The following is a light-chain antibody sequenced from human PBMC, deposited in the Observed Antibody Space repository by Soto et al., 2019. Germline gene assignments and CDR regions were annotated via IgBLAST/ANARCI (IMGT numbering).Light chain of an antibody. CDR3: ISYKTDDTFV. V-gene: IGLV2-14*01. CDR2: EAT. J-gene: IGLJ2*01. Sequence: QSVLTQPASVSGSPGQSITISCAGTRSDIGASNSVSWYQHLPGRSPTLIIYEATNRPSGVSERFSGSKAGDTASLTISGLQADHESEYFCISYKTDDTFVFGGGTKLTVL. CDR1: RSDIGASNS.